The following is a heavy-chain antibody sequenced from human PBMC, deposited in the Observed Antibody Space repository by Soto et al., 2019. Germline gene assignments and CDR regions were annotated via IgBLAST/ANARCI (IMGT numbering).Heavy chain of an antibody. Sequence: GESLKISCKASWYSFSFYWIGWVRQMPGKGLEWMAIMDPDDSDIRDSPSFEAHVTISADKSTSTAVLQWSSLKAPDTAMYYCATAYVYDFENSNYYRDALDIWGQGTLVTVSS. CDR3: ATAYVYDFENSNYYRDALDI. CDR2: MDPDDSDI. CDR1: WYSFSFYW. V-gene: IGHV5-51*01. D-gene: IGHD3-22*01. J-gene: IGHJ3*02.